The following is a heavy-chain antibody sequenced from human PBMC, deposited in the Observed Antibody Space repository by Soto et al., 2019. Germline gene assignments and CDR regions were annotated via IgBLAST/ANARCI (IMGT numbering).Heavy chain of an antibody. D-gene: IGHD3-9*01. CDR2: IIPIFGTA. V-gene: IGHV1-69*06. J-gene: IGHJ4*02. CDR3: ASSVLRYFDWFDY. Sequence: SVKVSCKASGVTFSSYAISWVRQAPGQGLEWMGGIIPIFGTANYAQKFQGRVTITADKSTSTAYMELSSLRSEDTAVYYCASSVLRYFDWFDYWGQGTLVTVSS. CDR1: GVTFSSYA.